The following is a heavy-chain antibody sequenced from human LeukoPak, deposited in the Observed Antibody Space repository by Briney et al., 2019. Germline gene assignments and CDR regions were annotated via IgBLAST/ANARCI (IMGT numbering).Heavy chain of an antibody. V-gene: IGHV4-34*01. CDR2: INHSGST. CDR1: GGSFSGYY. D-gene: IGHD3-22*01. CDR3: ARRRRITMIVVVNDAFDI. Sequence: SETLSLTCAVYGGSFSGYYWSWIRQPPGKGLEWIGEINHSGSTNYNPSLKSRVTISVDTSKNQFSLKLSSVTAADTAVYYCARRRRITMIVVVNDAFDIWGQGTMVTVSS. J-gene: IGHJ3*02.